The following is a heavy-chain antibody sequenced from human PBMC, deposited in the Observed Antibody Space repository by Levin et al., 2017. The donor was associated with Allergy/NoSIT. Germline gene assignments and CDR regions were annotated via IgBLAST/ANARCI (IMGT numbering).Heavy chain of an antibody. J-gene: IGHJ4*02. CDR3: ARIPSYFDY. V-gene: IGHV4-31*03. CDR1: GGSIPGGAYY. CDR2: IYYSGST. Sequence: SQTLSLTCTVSGGSIPGGAYYWSWVRQHPGKGLEWIGYIYYSGSTYYNPSLESRVTISVDTSKSQFSLKLTSVTAADTAVYYCARIPSYFDYWGQGILVTVSS.